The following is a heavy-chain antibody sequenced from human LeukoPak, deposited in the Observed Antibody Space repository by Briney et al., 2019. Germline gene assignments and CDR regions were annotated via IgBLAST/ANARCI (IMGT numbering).Heavy chain of an antibody. Sequence: GGSLRLSCAASGFTFSSYAMSWVRQAPGKGLEWVSAISGSGGSTYYADSVKGRFTISRGNSKNTLYLQMNSLRAEDTAVYYCANTQGPPAATRNDYYYYGMDVWGQGTTVTVSS. J-gene: IGHJ6*02. D-gene: IGHD2-2*01. CDR2: ISGSGGST. V-gene: IGHV3-23*01. CDR1: GFTFSSYA. CDR3: ANTQGPPAATRNDYYYYGMDV.